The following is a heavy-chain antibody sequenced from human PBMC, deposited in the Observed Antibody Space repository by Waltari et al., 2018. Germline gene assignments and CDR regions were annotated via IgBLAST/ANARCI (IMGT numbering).Heavy chain of an antibody. J-gene: IGHJ4*02. CDR2: IIPIFGTA. CDR1: GGTLSSYA. Sequence: QVQLVQSGAEVKKPGSSVKVSCKDSGGTLSSYALRWVRQAPGQGLEWMGGIIPIFGTANYAQKFQSRDTITTDESTSTAYMELSSLRSEDTAVYYCAIYDSSGYYYYFDYWGQGTLVTVSS. CDR3: AIYDSSGYYYYFDY. D-gene: IGHD3-22*01. V-gene: IGHV1-69*05.